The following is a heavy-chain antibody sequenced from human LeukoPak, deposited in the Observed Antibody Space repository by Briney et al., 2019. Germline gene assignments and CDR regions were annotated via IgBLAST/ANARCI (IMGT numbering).Heavy chain of an antibody. CDR3: ARGRIMITFGGVISKGGDY. CDR2: INHSGST. D-gene: IGHD3-16*02. J-gene: IGHJ4*02. CDR1: GGSFSGYY. V-gene: IGHV4-34*01. Sequence: SETLSLTCAVYGGSFSGYYWSWIRQPPGKGLEWIGGINHSGSTNYNPSLKSRVTISVDTSKNQFSLKLSSVTAADTAVYYCARGRIMITFGGVISKGGDYWGQGTLVTVSS.